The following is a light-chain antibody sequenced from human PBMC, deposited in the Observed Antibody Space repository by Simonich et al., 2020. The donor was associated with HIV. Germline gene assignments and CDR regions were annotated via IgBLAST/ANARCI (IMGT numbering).Light chain of an antibody. CDR2: GAS. Sequence: EIVLTQSPGTLSLSPGERATLSCRASQSLSINYLAWYQQKPGLAPRLLIYGASSRITGIPDRFSGSGSGTDFTLTISRLEPEDFAVYYCQQYGTSSTFGGGTKVEIK. CDR1: QSLSINY. J-gene: IGKJ4*01. V-gene: IGKV3-20*01. CDR3: QQYGTSST.